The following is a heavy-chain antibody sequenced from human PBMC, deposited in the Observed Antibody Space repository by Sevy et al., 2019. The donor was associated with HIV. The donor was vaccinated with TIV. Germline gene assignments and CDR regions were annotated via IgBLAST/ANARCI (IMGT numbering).Heavy chain of an antibody. V-gene: IGHV3-48*02. CDR1: GFIFSSYS. D-gene: IGHD3-16*01. CDR2: ISTGISTI. CDR3: AIDPRDGGDY. J-gene: IGHJ4*02. Sequence: GGSLRLSCAASGFIFSSYSMNWVHQAPGKGLEWISYISTGISTIYYEDSVKGRFTVSRDNARSSLFLQMNSLRDEDTAVYYCAIDPRDGGDYWGQGTLVTVSS.